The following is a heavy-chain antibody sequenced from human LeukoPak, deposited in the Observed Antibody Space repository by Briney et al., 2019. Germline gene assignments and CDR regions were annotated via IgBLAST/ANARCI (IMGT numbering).Heavy chain of an antibody. D-gene: IGHD3-3*01. Sequence: SETLSLTCTVSGGSISSYYWSWIRQPPGKGLEWIGYIYYSGSTNYNPSLKSRVTISVDTSKNQFSLKLSSVTAADTAVYYCARGLGYDFWSGYYHDAFDIWGQGTLVTVSS. CDR2: IYYSGST. V-gene: IGHV4-59*01. CDR3: ARGLGYDFWSGYYHDAFDI. J-gene: IGHJ3*02. CDR1: GGSISSYY.